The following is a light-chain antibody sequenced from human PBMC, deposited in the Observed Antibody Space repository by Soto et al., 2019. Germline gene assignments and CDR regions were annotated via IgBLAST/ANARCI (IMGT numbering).Light chain of an antibody. CDR1: SSDVGGYNY. CDR3: SSYTSIVV. Sequence: QFALTQPASVSGSPGQSITISCTGTSSDVGGYNYVSWYQQHPGKAPKLMIYEVSNRPSGVSNRFSGSKSGNTASLTISGLQAEDEADYYCSSYTSIVVFGGGTKVTVL. CDR2: EVS. J-gene: IGLJ2*01. V-gene: IGLV2-14*01.